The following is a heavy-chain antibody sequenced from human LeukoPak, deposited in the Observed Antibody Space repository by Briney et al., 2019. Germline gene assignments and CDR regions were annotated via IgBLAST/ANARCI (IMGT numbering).Heavy chain of an antibody. J-gene: IGHJ5*02. CDR1: GFTFSSYS. D-gene: IGHD3-10*01. CDR2: ISSSSSYI. CDR3: AKDLEIRGVTTGNWFDP. V-gene: IGHV3-21*04. Sequence: GGSLRLSCAASGFTFSSYSMNWVRQAPGKGLEWVSSISSSSSYIYYAGSVKGRFTISRDNSKNTLYLQMNSLRAEDTAVYYCAKDLEIRGVTTGNWFDPWGQGTLVTVSS.